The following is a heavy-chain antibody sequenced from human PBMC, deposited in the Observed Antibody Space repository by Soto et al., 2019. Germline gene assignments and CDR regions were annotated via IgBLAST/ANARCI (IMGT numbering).Heavy chain of an antibody. J-gene: IGHJ3*02. Sequence: GGSLRLSCAASGFTFSSYGMHWVRQAPGKGLEWVAVIWYDGSNKYYADSVKGRFTISRDNSKNTLYLQMNSLRAEDTAVYYCAREGIAAAGAPFDAFDIWGQGTMVTVSS. CDR3: AREGIAAAGAPFDAFDI. CDR2: IWYDGSNK. V-gene: IGHV3-33*01. CDR1: GFTFSSYG. D-gene: IGHD6-13*01.